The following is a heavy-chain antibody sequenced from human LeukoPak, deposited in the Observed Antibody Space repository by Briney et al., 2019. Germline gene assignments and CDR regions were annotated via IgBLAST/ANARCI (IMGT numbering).Heavy chain of an antibody. J-gene: IGHJ6*03. CDR2: IYSSGST. CDR3: ARVYGWRYMDV. V-gene: IGHV4-59*01. D-gene: IGHD2-8*01. Sequence: SETLSLTCTVSGGSISSYYWSWIRQPPGEGLEWIGYIYSSGSTNYNPSLKSRVTISVDTSKNQFSLKLSSVTGADTAVYYCARVYGWRYMDVWGKGTTVTVSS. CDR1: GGSISSYY.